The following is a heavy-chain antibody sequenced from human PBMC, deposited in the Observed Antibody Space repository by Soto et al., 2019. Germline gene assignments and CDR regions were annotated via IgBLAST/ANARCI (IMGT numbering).Heavy chain of an antibody. V-gene: IGHV3-23*01. D-gene: IGHD3-3*01. CDR1: GFTFSSYA. CDR3: AKFFRFGVVEYYYYMDV. CDR2: ISGSGGST. Sequence: EVQLLESGGGLVQPGGSLRLSCAASGFTFSSYAMSWVRQAPGKGLEWVSAISGSGGSTYYADSVKGRFTISRDNSKNTLYLQMNSLRAEDTAVYYCAKFFRFGVVEYYYYMDVWGKGTTVTVSS. J-gene: IGHJ6*03.